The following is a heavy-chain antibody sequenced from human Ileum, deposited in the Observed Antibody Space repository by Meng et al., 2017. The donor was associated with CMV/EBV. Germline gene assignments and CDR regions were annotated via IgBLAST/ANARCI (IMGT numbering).Heavy chain of an antibody. J-gene: IGHJ5*02. CDR3: ARAAARGVPVDL. Sequence: QVQLEEAGPRLLQPAETLSLTCTVTGGSLTSHSWTWIRQPAGKGLEWIGRIHPTGTTDDNPSLRSRVSMSLDKSKNQFSLKLTSVTAADTAVYYCARAAARGVPVDLWGQGTLVTVSS. CDR2: IHPTGTT. CDR1: GGSLTSHS. V-gene: IGHV4-4*07. D-gene: IGHD3-10*01.